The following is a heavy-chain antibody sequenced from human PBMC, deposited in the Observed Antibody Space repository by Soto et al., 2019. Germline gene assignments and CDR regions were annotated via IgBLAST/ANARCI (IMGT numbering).Heavy chain of an antibody. V-gene: IGHV3-53*01. CDR2: LYSGGTT. CDR1: GLTVSSNY. J-gene: IGHJ4*02. CDR3: ARGRGSSYFDY. D-gene: IGHD1-26*01. Sequence: EVQLVESGGGLIQPGGSLRLSCAASGLTVSSNYMSWVRQAPGKGLEWVSVLYSGGTTYYADSVKGRFTISRDNYKNTLYLQMNSLRAEDTAVYYCARGRGSSYFDYWGQGTLVTVSS.